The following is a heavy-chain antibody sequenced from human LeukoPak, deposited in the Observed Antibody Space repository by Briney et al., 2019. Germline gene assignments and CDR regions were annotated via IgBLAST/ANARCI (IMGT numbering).Heavy chain of an antibody. CDR1: GFTFSSYA. V-gene: IGHV3-23*01. Sequence: PGGSLRLSCAASGFTFSSYAMSWVRQAPGKGLEWVSAISGSGGSTYYADSVKGRFTISRDNSKNTLYLQMNSLRAEDTAVYYCAKEEVVRLYYDSSGYPYWGQGTLVTVSS. CDR2: ISGSGGST. J-gene: IGHJ4*02. D-gene: IGHD3-22*01. CDR3: AKEEVVRLYYDSSGYPY.